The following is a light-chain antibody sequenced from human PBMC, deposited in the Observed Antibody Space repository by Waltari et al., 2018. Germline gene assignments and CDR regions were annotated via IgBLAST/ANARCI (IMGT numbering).Light chain of an antibody. CDR1: QSVRTN. Sequence: EIVMTQSPATLSVSPGETVTLSCRASQSVRTNLGWYQQRPGQPPRLLIYGASTRAISIPARFSGSGSGTEFTLTIISLQSEDVGVYYCQQYNIWAPDTFGQGTKLEIK. J-gene: IGKJ2*01. CDR3: QQYNIWAPDT. V-gene: IGKV3-15*01. CDR2: GAS.